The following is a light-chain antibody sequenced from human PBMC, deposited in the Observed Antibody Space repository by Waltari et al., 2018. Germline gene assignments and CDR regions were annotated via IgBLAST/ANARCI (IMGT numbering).Light chain of an antibody. J-gene: IGKJ3*01. CDR2: AAS. CDR3: LQHNSYPFT. V-gene: IGKV1-17*01. CDR1: QGIRVD. Sequence: DIQMTQSPSSLSASVGDRVTITCRASQGIRVDLGWYQQKPGRAPKRLIYAASRLQSGVPSRFSGSGAGTEFTLTISSLEPEDFGTYYCLQHNSYPFTVGPGTKVDIK.